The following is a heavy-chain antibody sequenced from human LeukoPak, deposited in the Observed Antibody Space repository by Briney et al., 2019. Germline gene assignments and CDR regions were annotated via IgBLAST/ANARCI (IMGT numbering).Heavy chain of an antibody. V-gene: IGHV3-48*03. CDR2: IDSSDASR. Sequence: GGSLRLSCTASGFTLSSYEVNWVRQAPGKGLEWISYIDSSDASRYYADSVKGRFTISRDNAKNTLYLQMNSLRAEDTAVYYCARAPYPYGSGSHHYFDYWGQGTLVTVSS. D-gene: IGHD3-10*01. J-gene: IGHJ4*02. CDR1: GFTLSSYE. CDR3: ARAPYPYGSGSHHYFDY.